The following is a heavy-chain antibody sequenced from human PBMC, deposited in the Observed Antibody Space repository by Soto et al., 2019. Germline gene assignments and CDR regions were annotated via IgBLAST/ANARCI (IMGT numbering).Heavy chain of an antibody. D-gene: IGHD2-8*01. Sequence: QVQLQESGPGLVKPSQTLSLTCTVSGGSISSGGYYWSWIRQHPGKGLEWIGYIYYSGSTYYNPSLKSRVTISVATSKNQFSLKLSSVTAADTAVYYCARDRSCGAANGVPCGEGYWGQGTLVTVSS. CDR2: IYYSGST. CDR3: ARDRSCGAANGVPCGEGY. J-gene: IGHJ4*02. CDR1: GGSISSGGYY. V-gene: IGHV4-31*03.